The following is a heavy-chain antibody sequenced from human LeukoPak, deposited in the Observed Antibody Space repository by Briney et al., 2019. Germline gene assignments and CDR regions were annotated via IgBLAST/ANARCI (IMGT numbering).Heavy chain of an antibody. Sequence: GGSLRLSCAASGFTFTNAGMNWVRQGPGKGLEWVGRIKSKSNGGTIDYAATVTGRFTISRDDSENTLYLQMNSLETEDTAVYYCTTDAGYCSTTNCLFDYWGQGTLVTASS. V-gene: IGHV3-15*01. D-gene: IGHD2-2*01. J-gene: IGHJ4*02. CDR1: GFTFTNAG. CDR2: IKSKSNGGTI. CDR3: TTDAGYCSTTNCLFDY.